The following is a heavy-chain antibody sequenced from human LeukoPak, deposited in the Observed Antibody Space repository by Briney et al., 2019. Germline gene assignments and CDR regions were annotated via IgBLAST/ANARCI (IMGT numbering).Heavy chain of an antibody. D-gene: IGHD1-14*01. CDR2: IYYSGST. Sequence: SETLSFTCTVSGGSISSYYWSWIRQPPGKGLEWIGYIYYSGSTNYNPSLKSRVTISVDTSKNQFSLKLSSVTAADTAVYYCASMSAERPTDYWGQGTLVTVSS. CDR3: ASMSAERPTDY. V-gene: IGHV4-59*12. CDR1: GGSISSYY. J-gene: IGHJ4*02.